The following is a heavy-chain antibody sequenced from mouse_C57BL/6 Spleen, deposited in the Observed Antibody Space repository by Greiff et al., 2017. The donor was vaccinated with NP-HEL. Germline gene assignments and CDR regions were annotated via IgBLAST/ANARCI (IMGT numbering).Heavy chain of an antibody. CDR3: ARSLRRYFDY. J-gene: IGHJ2*01. CDR2: IDPSDSYT. Sequence: QVQLKQPGAELVMPGASVKLSCKASGYTFTSYWMHWVKQRPGQGLEWIGEIDPSDSYTNYNQKFKGKSTLTVDKSSSTAYMQLSSLTSEDSAVYYCARSLRRYFDYWGQGTTLTVSS. V-gene: IGHV1-69*01. CDR1: GYTFTSYW. D-gene: IGHD2-12*01.